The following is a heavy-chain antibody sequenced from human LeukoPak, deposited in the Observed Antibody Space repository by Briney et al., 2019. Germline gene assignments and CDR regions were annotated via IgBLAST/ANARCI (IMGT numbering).Heavy chain of an antibody. D-gene: IGHD1-20*01. Sequence: TASETLSLTCAAYGGSFNNYHWSWIRQPPGKGLEWIGEINQSARTNYSPSLKSRVTISVDTSKNQFSLKLSSVTAADTAVYYCARFRRITGTTPLDYWGQGTLVTVSS. J-gene: IGHJ4*02. V-gene: IGHV4-34*01. CDR1: GGSFNNYH. CDR3: ARFRRITGTTPLDY. CDR2: INQSART.